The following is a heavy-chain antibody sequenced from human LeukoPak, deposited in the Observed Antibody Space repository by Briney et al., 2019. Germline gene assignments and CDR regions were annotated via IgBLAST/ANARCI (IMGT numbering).Heavy chain of an antibody. CDR3: ARVSSSWHYFDY. CDR1: GFTFSSYS. Sequence: GGSLRLSCAASGFTFSSYSMSWVRQAPGKGLEWVSSISSSSSYIYYADSVRGRFTISRHNAKNSLYLQMDSLRAEDTAVYYCARVSSSWHYFDYWGQGTLVTVSS. J-gene: IGHJ4*02. V-gene: IGHV3-21*01. CDR2: ISSSSSYI. D-gene: IGHD6-13*01.